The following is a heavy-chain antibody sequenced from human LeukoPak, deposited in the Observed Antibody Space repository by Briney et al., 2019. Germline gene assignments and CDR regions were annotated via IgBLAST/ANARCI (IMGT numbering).Heavy chain of an antibody. CDR2: IYPGDSET. CDR3: ARRSTVIRGVLEEAFDY. CDR1: GTPFNNHF. V-gene: IGHV5-51*01. Sequence: GESLQISCKGSGTPFNNHFIGWVRQLTGKGLEWMGIIYPGDSETRYSPSFQGQVTISADKSISTVYLQWSSLEASDTAMYYCARRSTVIRGVLEEAFDYWGQGTLVIVSS. D-gene: IGHD3-10*01. J-gene: IGHJ4*02.